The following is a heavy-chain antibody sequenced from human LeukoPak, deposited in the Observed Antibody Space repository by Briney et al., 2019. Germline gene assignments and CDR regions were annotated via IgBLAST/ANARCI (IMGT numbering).Heavy chain of an antibody. V-gene: IGHV3-74*01. J-gene: IGHJ4*02. D-gene: IGHD5-18*01. CDR1: GFTFSSYW. CDR3: ARDTAMANYFDY. Sequence: GGSLRLPCAASGFTFSSYWMHWVRQAPGKGLVWVSRINSDGSSTSYADSVKGRFTISRDNAKNTLYLQVNSLRAEDTAVYYCARDTAMANYFDYWGQGTLVTVSS. CDR2: INSDGSST.